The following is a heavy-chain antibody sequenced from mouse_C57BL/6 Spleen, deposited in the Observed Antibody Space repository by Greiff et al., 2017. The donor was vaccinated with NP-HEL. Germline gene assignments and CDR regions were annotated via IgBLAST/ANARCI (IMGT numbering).Heavy chain of an antibody. CDR3: ARSSYYSNYEFDY. V-gene: IGHV1-52*01. J-gene: IGHJ2*01. Sequence: VQLQQPGAELVRPGSSVKLSCKASGYTFTSYWMHWVKQRPIQGLEWIGNIDPSDSETHYNQKFKDKATLTVDKSSSTAYMQLSSLTSEDSAVYYCARSSYYSNYEFDYWGQGTTLTVSS. D-gene: IGHD2-5*01. CDR2: IDPSDSET. CDR1: GYTFTSYW.